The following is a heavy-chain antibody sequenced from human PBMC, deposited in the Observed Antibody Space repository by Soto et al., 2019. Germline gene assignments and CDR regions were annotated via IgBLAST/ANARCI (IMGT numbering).Heavy chain of an antibody. Sequence: QVQLVESGGGVVHPGRSLRLSCAASGFTFSSSGMHWVRQAPGKGLEWVAVIWYDGSNKYYADSVEGRFTISRDNSKNTLYLQMNSLRAEDTAVYYCARVGCSRTNCYTGYYFDYWGLGTLVTVSS. CDR3: ARVGCSRTNCYTGYYFDY. D-gene: IGHD2-2*02. V-gene: IGHV3-33*01. CDR1: GFTFSSSG. CDR2: IWYDGSNK. J-gene: IGHJ4*02.